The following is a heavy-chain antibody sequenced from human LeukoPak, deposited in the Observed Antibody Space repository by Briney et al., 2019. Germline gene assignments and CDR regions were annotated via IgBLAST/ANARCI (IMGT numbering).Heavy chain of an antibody. J-gene: IGHJ4*02. CDR2: ISGSGGST. CDR3: AKGKGYYDSSGDYFDY. D-gene: IGHD3-22*01. V-gene: IGHV3-23*01. Sequence: PGGSLRLSCAASGFTFSSYAMSWDRQAPGKGLEWVSAISGSGGSTYYADSVKGRFTISRDDSKNTLYLQMNSLRAEDTAVYYCAKGKGYYDSSGDYFDYWGQGTLVTVSS. CDR1: GFTFSSYA.